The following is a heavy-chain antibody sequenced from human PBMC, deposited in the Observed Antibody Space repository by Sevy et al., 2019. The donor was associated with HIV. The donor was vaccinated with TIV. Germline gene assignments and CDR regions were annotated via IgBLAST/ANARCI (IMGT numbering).Heavy chain of an antibody. D-gene: IGHD3-22*01. J-gene: IGHJ4*02. V-gene: IGHV4-30-4*01. CDR2: IYYSGST. CDR1: GGSISSGDYY. Sequence: SETLSLTCTVSGGSISSGDYYWSWIRQPPGKGLEWIGYIYYSGSTYYNPSLKSRVTISVDTSKNQFSLKLSSVTAADTAVYYCARDLRLYSYDSNGYYDYWGQGTLVTVSS. CDR3: ARDLRLYSYDSNGYYDY.